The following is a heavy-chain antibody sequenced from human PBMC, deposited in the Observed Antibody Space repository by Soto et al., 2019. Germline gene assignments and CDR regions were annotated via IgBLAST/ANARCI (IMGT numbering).Heavy chain of an antibody. D-gene: IGHD3-3*01. J-gene: IGHJ4*02. CDR2: IYWDDDK. CDR3: AHMVGITIFGVVIAHFDY. V-gene: IGHV2-5*02. CDR1: GFSLSTSGVG. Sequence: QITLKESGPTLVKPTQPLTLTCTFSGFSLSTSGVGVGWIRQPPGKALEWLALIYWDDDKRYSPSLKSRLTITKDTAKNQVVLTMTNMDPVDTATYYCAHMVGITIFGVVIAHFDYWGQGTLVTVSS.